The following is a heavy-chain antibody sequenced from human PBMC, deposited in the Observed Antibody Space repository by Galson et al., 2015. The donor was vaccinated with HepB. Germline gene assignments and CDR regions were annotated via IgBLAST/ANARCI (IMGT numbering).Heavy chain of an antibody. Sequence: SLRLSCAASGFTFSSYSMNWVRQAPGKGLEWVSYISSSSSTIYYADSVKGRFTISRDNAKNSLYLQMNSLRDEDTAVYYCARGGVGGHLPLWFGESPHPGGKYYFDYWGQGTLVTVSS. J-gene: IGHJ4*02. V-gene: IGHV3-48*02. CDR2: ISSSSSTI. CDR1: GFTFSSYS. D-gene: IGHD3-10*01. CDR3: ARGGVGGHLPLWFGESPHPGGKYYFDY.